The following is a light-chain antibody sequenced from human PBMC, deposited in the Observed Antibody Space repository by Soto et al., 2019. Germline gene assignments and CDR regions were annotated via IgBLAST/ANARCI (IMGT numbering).Light chain of an antibody. CDR3: QQRNNWPWT. Sequence: EIVMTQSPGTLSVSPGERATLSCRASQNIRSNLAWYQQKPGQAPRLLIYDASNRATGIPARFGGSGSGTDFTLTISSLEPEDFAVYYCQQRNNWPWTFGQGTKVDIK. J-gene: IGKJ1*01. CDR2: DAS. CDR1: QNIRSN. V-gene: IGKV3-11*01.